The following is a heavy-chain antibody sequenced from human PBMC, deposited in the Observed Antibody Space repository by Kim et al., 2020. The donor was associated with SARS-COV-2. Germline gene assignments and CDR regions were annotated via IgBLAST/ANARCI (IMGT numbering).Heavy chain of an antibody. J-gene: IGHJ6*02. D-gene: IGHD6-13*01. Sequence: GGSLRLSCAVSGFTFSNYWMSWVRPAPGKGLEWVANIKQHGNEKHYVDSVKGRFTISGDNAKKSLYRQMNSLGAEDTAVYYCAGYNSRNYGMDVWGQGTTVTVSS. CDR2: IKQHGNEK. CDR3: AGYNSRNYGMDV. V-gene: IGHV3-7*03. CDR1: GFTFSNYW.